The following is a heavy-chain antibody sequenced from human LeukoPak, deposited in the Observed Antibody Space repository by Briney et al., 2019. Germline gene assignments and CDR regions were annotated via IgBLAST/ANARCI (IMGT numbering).Heavy chain of an antibody. V-gene: IGHV4-34*01. Sequence: SETLSLTCAVYGGSFSGYYWSWIRQPPGKGLEWIGEINHSGSTNYNPSLKSRVTISVDTSKNQFSLKLSSVTAADTAVYYCARVPQLAADDYWAREPWSPSPQ. CDR2: INHSGST. D-gene: IGHD6-6*01. CDR3: ARVPQLAADDY. CDR1: GGSFSGYY. J-gene: IGHJ4*02.